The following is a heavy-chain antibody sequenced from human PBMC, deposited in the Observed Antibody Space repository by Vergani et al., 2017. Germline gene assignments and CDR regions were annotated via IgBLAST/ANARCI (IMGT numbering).Heavy chain of an antibody. CDR2: INHSGST. D-gene: IGHD3-3*01. CDR1: GGSFSGYY. Sequence: QVQLQQWGAGLLKPSETLSLTCAVYGGSFSGYYWSWIRQPPGKGLEWIGEINHSGSTNYNPSLKSRVTISVDTSKNQFSLKLSSVTAADTAVYYCARGTAAYYDFWSGYYEYWGQGTLVTVSS. CDR3: ARGTAAYYDFWSGYYEY. V-gene: IGHV4-34*01. J-gene: IGHJ4*02.